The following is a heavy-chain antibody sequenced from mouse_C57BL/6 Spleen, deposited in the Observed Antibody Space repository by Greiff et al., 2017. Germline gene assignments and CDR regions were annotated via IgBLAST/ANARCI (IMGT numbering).Heavy chain of an antibody. V-gene: IGHV1-15*01. CDR1: GYTFTDYE. J-gene: IGHJ4*01. Sequence: LQESGAELVRPGASVTLSCKASGYTFTDYEMHWVKQTPVHGLEWIGAIDPETGGTAYNQKFKGKAILTADKSSSTAYMELRSLTSEDSAVYYCTRKKGHYYAMDYWGQGTSVTVSS. CDR3: TRKKGHYYAMDY. CDR2: IDPETGGT.